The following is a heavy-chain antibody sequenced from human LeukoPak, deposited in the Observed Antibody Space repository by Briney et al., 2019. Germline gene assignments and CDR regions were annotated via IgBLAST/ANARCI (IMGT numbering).Heavy chain of an antibody. V-gene: IGHV3-23*01. D-gene: IGHD3-3*01. J-gene: IGHJ6*02. Sequence: GGSLRLSCAASGFTFSSYGMTWVRQAPGKGLEWVSAISGRGGTTYYADSAKGRFTISRDNSKNTVCLQMNSLRAEDTAAYYCAKSRYDVWSGYYHYYDMDVWGQGITVTVSS. CDR1: GFTFSSYG. CDR3: AKSRYDVWSGYYHYYDMDV. CDR2: ISGRGGTT.